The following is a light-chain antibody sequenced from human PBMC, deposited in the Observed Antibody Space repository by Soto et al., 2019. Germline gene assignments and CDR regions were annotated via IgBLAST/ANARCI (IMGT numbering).Light chain of an antibody. V-gene: IGLV2-14*01. CDR2: EVT. Sequence: QSALTQPASASGSPGQSVTISRTGNSSDVGGYDFVSWYQQNPGQTPKLTMYEVTNRPPGVSNSFSVSKSANTPSLIISGLKAEYEADYYCSSYTSSFTLRYVVG. CDR3: SSYTSSFTLRYV. J-gene: IGLJ1*01. CDR1: SSDVGGYDF.